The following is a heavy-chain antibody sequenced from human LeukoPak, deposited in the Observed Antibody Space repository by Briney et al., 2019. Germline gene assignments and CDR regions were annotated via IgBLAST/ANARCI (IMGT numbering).Heavy chain of an antibody. CDR1: GGSISSYY. CDR2: IYYSGST. J-gene: IGHJ5*02. V-gene: IGHV4-59*01. Sequence: SETLSLTCTVSGGSISSYYWSWIRQPPGKGLEWIGYIYYSGSTNYNPSLKSRVTISVDTSKNRFSLKLSSVTAADTAVYYCARGHLRSGGNWFDPWGQGTLVTVSS. CDR3: ARGHLRSGGNWFDP. D-gene: IGHD6-19*01.